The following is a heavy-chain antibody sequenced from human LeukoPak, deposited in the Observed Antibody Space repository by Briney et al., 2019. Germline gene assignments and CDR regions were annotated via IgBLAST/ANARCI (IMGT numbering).Heavy chain of an antibody. D-gene: IGHD1-26*01. J-gene: IGHJ4*02. CDR2: LTGGSDYI. V-gene: IGHV3-21*01. CDR3: ARLGGGSYGKYYFDS. Sequence: PGGSLRLSCAASGFTFSSYPMEWVRQAPGKGLEWLSSLTGGSDYIYYADSVKSRFTISRDNAKSSLYLQMNSLRAEDTAVYYCARLGGGSYGKYYFDSWGQGTLVTVSS. CDR1: GFTFSSYP.